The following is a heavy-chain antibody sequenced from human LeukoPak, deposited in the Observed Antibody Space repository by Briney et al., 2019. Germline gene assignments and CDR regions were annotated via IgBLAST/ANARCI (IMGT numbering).Heavy chain of an antibody. Sequence: GGSLRLSCAAYGFTFSSYDMHLVRQATGKGLEWVSAIGTAGDTYYPGSVKGRFTISRENAKNSLYLQMNSLRAGDTAVYYCARGGSYIAVAAPFDYWGQGTLVTVSS. CDR1: GFTFSSYD. D-gene: IGHD6-19*01. V-gene: IGHV3-13*01. CDR2: IGTAGDT. J-gene: IGHJ4*02. CDR3: ARGGSYIAVAAPFDY.